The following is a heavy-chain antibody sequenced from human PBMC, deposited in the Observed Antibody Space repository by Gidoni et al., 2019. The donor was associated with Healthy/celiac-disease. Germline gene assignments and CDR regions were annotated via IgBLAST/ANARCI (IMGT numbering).Heavy chain of an antibody. CDR3: ARGEYYDILTGAYGMDV. CDR2: INHSGST. D-gene: IGHD3-9*01. J-gene: IGHJ6*02. V-gene: IGHV4-34*01. CDR1: GGSFSGYY. Sequence: QVQLQQWGAGLLKPSETLSLTCAVYGGSFSGYYWSWIRQPPGKGLEWIGEINHSGSTNYNPSLKSRVTISVDTSKNQFSLKLSSVTAADTAVYYCARGEYYDILTGAYGMDVWGQGTTVTVSS.